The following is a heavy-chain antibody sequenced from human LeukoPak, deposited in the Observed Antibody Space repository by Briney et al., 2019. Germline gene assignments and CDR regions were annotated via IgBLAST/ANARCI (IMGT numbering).Heavy chain of an antibody. CDR2: ISAYNGNT. CDR1: GYTFTSYG. J-gene: IGHJ4*02. V-gene: IGHV1-18*01. D-gene: IGHD6-13*01. CDR3: ARDRASSSRTTFDY. Sequence: ASVKVSCKASGYTFTSYGISRVRQAPGQGLEGMGWISAYNGNTNYAQKLQGRVTMTTDTSTSTAYMELRSLRSDDTAVYYCARDRASSSRTTFDYWGQGTLVTVSS.